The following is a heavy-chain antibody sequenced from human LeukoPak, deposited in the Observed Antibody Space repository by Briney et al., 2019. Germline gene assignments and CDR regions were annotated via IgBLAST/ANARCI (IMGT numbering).Heavy chain of an antibody. Sequence: GGSLRLSCAASGFTFSSYSMNWVRQAPGKGLEWVSIISGGSSAIFSADALKGRFTISRDDAKNLLYLDMNSLRAEDTAVYYCARGHTAVTRHFDFWGQGTLVTVSS. V-gene: IGHV3-21*01. CDR1: GFTFSSYS. J-gene: IGHJ4*02. CDR3: ARGHTAVTRHFDF. D-gene: IGHD4-17*01. CDR2: ISGGSSAI.